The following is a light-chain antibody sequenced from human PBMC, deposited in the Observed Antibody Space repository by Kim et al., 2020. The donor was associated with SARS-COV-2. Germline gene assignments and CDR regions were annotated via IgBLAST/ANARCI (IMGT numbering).Light chain of an antibody. J-gene: IGLJ3*02. CDR2: YDS. CDR1: NIGSKS. Sequence: APGKTARSTCGGNNIGSKSVHGYQQKPGRAPVLVIYYDSDRPSGSPERFSGSNSGNTATLTISRVEAGDEADYYCQVWDSSSDHWVFGGGTKLTVL. CDR3: QVWDSSSDHWV. V-gene: IGLV3-21*04.